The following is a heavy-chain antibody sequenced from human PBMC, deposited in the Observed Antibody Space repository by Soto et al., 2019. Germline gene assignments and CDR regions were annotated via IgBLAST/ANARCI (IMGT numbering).Heavy chain of an antibody. CDR2: IYYSGST. D-gene: IGHD6-13*01. CDR3: ARVPNSSSWSYYYYGMDV. J-gene: IGHJ6*02. Sequence: SETLSLTCTVSGGSISSYYWSWIRQPPGKGLEWIGYIYYSGSTNYNPSLKSRVTISVDTSKNQFSLKLSSVTAADTAVYYCARVPNSSSWSYYYYGMDVWGQGTTVTVSS. CDR1: GGSISSYY. V-gene: IGHV4-59*01.